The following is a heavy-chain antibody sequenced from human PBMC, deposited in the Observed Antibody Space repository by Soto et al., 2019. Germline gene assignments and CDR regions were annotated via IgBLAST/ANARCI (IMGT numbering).Heavy chain of an antibody. Sequence: PGGSLRLSCAASGFTFSSYAMRWVRQAPGKGLEWVSGISGSGGSTYYADSVKGRFTVSRDNGKNTLYLQMNSLRVEDTAVYYCAKAPVAVAGPFEYWGQGTLVTVS. CDR3: AKAPVAVAGPFEY. V-gene: IGHV3-23*01. J-gene: IGHJ4*02. CDR2: ISGSGGST. D-gene: IGHD6-19*01. CDR1: GFTFSSYA.